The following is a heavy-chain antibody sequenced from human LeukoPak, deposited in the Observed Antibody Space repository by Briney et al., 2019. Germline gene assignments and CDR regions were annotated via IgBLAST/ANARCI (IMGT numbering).Heavy chain of an antibody. CDR3: ARGTGYLRYFDWLSTSFDY. CDR2: INHSGST. V-gene: IGHV4-34*01. J-gene: IGHJ4*02. Sequence: SETLSLTCAVYGGSFSGYYWSWIRQPPGKGLEWIGEINHSGSTNYNPSLKSRVTISVDTSKNQFSLKLSSVTAADTAVYYCARGTGYLRYFDWLSTSFDYWGQGTLVTVSS. CDR1: GGSFSGYY. D-gene: IGHD3-9*01.